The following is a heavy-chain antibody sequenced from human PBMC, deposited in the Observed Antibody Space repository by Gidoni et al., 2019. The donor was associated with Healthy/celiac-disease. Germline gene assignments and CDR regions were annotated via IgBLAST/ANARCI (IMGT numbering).Heavy chain of an antibody. Sequence: QVQLVESGAGVVVLGRSLRRSSAASGFTFSSYGMHWVRPAPGKGQEWVAVISYDGSNKYYADSVKGRFTISRENSKNTLYLQMNSLRAEDTAVYYCAKHGSQGYGMDVWGQGTTVTVSS. J-gene: IGHJ6*02. CDR1: GFTFSSYG. CDR2: ISYDGSNK. CDR3: AKHGSQGYGMDV. V-gene: IGHV3-30*18.